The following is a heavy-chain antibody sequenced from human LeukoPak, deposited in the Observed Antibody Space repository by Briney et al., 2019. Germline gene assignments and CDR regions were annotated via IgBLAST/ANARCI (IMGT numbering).Heavy chain of an antibody. D-gene: IGHD1-26*01. CDR1: GFTFKDYG. Sequence: PGRSPRLSCAATGFTFKDYGMPWVRQPPRKGLEWVSSINWNGGGTDYADSVKGRFTISRDNAKNSLYLQLSSLRPEDTALYYCAKHMRATNTYSFFGLDVWGQGTTVTVSS. J-gene: IGHJ6*02. V-gene: IGHV3-9*01. CDR3: AKHMRATNTYSFFGLDV. CDR2: INWNGGGT.